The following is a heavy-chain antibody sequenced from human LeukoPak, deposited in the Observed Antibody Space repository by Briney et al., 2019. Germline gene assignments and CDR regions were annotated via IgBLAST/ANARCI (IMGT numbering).Heavy chain of an antibody. CDR3: GRDTVGYGGAFDI. CDR2: ISYDGSNK. V-gene: IGHV3-30-3*01. CDR1: GCTFSSYN. D-gene: IGHD5-18*01. J-gene: IGHJ3*02. Sequence: PGGSLRLSCVASGCTFSSYNMHWVRQAPGKGLEWVAVISYDGSNKYYADSVKGRSTISRDNSKNTLYLQVNSLRPEDTAVYYCGRDTVGYGGAFDIWGQGTMVTVSS.